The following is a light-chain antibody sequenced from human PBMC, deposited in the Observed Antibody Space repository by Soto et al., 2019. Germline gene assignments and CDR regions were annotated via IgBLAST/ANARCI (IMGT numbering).Light chain of an antibody. CDR1: KLGDKY. V-gene: IGLV3-1*01. J-gene: IGLJ2*01. Sequence: SYELTQPPSVSVSPGQTASITCSGAKLGDKYACWYQQKPCQSPVLVIYQDSKRPSGIPERFSGSNSGNTATLTISGTQAMDEADYYCQAWDSSTVVFGGGTQLTVL. CDR2: QDS. CDR3: QAWDSSTVV.